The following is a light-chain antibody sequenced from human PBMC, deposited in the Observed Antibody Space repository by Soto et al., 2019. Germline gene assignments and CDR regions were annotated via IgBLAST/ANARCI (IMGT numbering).Light chain of an antibody. V-gene: IGKV3-11*01. CDR2: DAS. J-gene: IGKJ5*01. Sequence: EIVLTQSPATLSLSPGERATXSCXASQSIRNYLAWYQQKPGQAPRLLIYDASNRATGIPARFSGSGSGTDFTLTIGRLEPEDFAVYYCHQYDASPITFGQGTRLEIK. CDR3: HQYDASPIT. CDR1: QSIRNY.